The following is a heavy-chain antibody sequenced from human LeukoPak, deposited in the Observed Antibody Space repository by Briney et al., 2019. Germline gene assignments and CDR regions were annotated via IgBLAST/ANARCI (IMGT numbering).Heavy chain of an antibody. V-gene: IGHV4-31*03. J-gene: IGHJ5*02. D-gene: IGHD2-2*01. CDR3: ARVVPAAISDNWFDP. Sequence: SQTLSLTCTVSGGSISSGGYYWSWIRQHPGKGLEWIGYIYYSGSTYYNPSLKSRVTISVDTSKNQFSLKLSSVTAADTAVYYCARVVPAAISDNWFDPWGQGTLVTVSS. CDR1: GGSISSGGYY. CDR2: IYYSGST.